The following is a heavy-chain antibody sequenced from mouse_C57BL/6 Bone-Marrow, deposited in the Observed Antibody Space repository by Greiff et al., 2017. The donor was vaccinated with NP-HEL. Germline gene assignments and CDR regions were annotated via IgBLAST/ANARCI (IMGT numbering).Heavy chain of an antibody. CDR2: IRLKADNYAT. J-gene: IGHJ3*01. Sequence: EVPLQASGGGLVQPGGSMKLSCVASGFTFSNYWMNWVRQSPGKGLEWVAQIRLKADNYATHYSVSVKGRFTISRDDSKSSVYLQMNNLRAEDTGIYYCTAQAFAYWGQGTLVTVSA. V-gene: IGHV6-3*01. CDR3: TAQAFAY. CDR1: GFTFSNYW. D-gene: IGHD3-2*02.